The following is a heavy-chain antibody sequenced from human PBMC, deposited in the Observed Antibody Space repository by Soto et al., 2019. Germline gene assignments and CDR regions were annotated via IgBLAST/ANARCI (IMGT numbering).Heavy chain of an antibody. V-gene: IGHV3-23*01. CDR3: AKVGRYFDWLLPDY. Sequence: PGWSLRLSCASSVFTFISYAMSWVRQAPGKGLEWVSAISGSGGSTYYADSVKGRFTISRDNSKNTLYLQMNSLRAEDTAVYYCAKVGRYFDWLLPDYWGQGTLVTVSS. CDR1: VFTFISYA. D-gene: IGHD3-9*01. J-gene: IGHJ4*02. CDR2: ISGSGGST.